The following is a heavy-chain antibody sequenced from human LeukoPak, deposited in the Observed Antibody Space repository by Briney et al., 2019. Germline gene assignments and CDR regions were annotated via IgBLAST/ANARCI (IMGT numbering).Heavy chain of an antibody. J-gene: IGHJ4*02. CDR2: FSSSSGTM. CDR1: GFTFSTYR. Sequence: PGGSLRLSCAASGFTFSTYRMNWVLQAPGKGLEWVSYFSSSSGTMYYADSVRGRFTISRDIAKNSLYLQMNSLRAEDTAVYYCATVGSSWFYDYWGQGTLVTVSS. CDR3: ATVGSSWFYDY. V-gene: IGHV3-48*01. D-gene: IGHD6-13*01.